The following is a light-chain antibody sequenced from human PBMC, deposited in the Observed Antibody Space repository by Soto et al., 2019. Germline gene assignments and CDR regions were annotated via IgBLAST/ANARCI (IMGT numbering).Light chain of an antibody. CDR1: QSVSSY. J-gene: IGKJ2*01. CDR3: QQRSNWPPYT. Sequence: EIVLTQSPATLSLSPGERATLSCRASQSVSSYLAWYQQKPGQAPRRLIYDASNRATGIPARFSGSGSGTDFTLTISSLEPEEFAVYYCQQRSNWPPYTFGQGTKLEIK. V-gene: IGKV3-11*01. CDR2: DAS.